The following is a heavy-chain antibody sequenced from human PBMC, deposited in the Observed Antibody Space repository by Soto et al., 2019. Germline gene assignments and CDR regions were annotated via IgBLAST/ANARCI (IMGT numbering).Heavy chain of an antibody. Sequence: SETLSLTCAVYGGSFSGYYWTWIRQPPGTGLEWIGEINHSGSTNYNPSHKSRVKISVDRSKNQFSLKMSSVTAADTAVYYCARVPGDFWSGYYSWFDPWGQGTLVTVS. J-gene: IGHJ5*02. CDR3: ARVPGDFWSGYYSWFDP. CDR2: INHSGST. CDR1: GGSFSGYY. V-gene: IGHV4-34*01. D-gene: IGHD3-3*01.